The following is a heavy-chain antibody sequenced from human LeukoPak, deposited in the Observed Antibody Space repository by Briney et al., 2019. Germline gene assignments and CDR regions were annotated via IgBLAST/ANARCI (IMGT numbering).Heavy chain of an antibody. CDR3: ARDLYSSSWYGAFDI. CDR1: GFTFSSYG. Sequence: GGSLRLSCAASGFTFSSYGMHWVSQAPGKGLEWVAVIWYDGSNKYYADSVKGRFTISRDNSKNTLYLQMNSLRAEDTAVYYCARDLYSSSWYGAFDIWGQGTMVTVSS. CDR2: IWYDGSNK. D-gene: IGHD6-13*01. V-gene: IGHV3-33*01. J-gene: IGHJ3*02.